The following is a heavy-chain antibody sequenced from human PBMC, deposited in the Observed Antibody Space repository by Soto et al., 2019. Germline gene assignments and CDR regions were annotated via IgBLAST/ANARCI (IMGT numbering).Heavy chain of an antibody. CDR3: ARQRGNWFDP. J-gene: IGHJ5*02. CDR1: GGSISSGGYS. CDR2: IYYGGST. Sequence: SETLSLTCAVSGGSISSGGYSWSWIRQPPGKGLEWIGYIYYGGSTNYNPSLKSRVTISIDTSKNQFSLKLSSVTAADTAVYYCARQRGNWFDPWGQGTLVTVSS. V-gene: IGHV4-61*08.